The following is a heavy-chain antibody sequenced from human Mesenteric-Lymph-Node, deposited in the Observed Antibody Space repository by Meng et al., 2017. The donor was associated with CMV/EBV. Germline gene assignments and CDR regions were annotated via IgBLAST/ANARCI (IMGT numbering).Heavy chain of an antibody. CDR2: IYSCGST. CDR3: ARAYWNDKNWFDP. Sequence: GGSLRLSCAASGFTVSSNYMSWVRQAPGKGLEWVSVIYSCGSTYYADSVKGRFTISRDNSKNTLYLQMNSLRAEDTAVYYCARAYWNDKNWFDPWGQGTLVTVSS. J-gene: IGHJ5*02. CDR1: GFTVSSNY. V-gene: IGHV3-53*05. D-gene: IGHD1-1*01.